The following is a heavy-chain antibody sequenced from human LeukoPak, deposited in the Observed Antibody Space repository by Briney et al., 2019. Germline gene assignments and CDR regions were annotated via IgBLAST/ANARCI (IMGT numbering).Heavy chain of an antibody. CDR3: ARQYAL. Sequence: PSETLSLTCTVSGYSISSGYYWGWIRQPAGKGLEWIGLIYTSGSTKYNPSLQSRVTISVDTSKNQFSLSLSSVTAADTAVYYCARQYALWGQGTLVTVSS. V-gene: IGHV4-61*02. D-gene: IGHD2-2*01. CDR1: GYSISSGYY. J-gene: IGHJ4*02. CDR2: IYTSGST.